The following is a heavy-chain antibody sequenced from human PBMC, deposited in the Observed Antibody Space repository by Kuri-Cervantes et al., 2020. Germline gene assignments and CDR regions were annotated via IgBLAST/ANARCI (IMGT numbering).Heavy chain of an antibody. CDR3: AKDRGYYGSGSYYNAAFDI. V-gene: IGHV3-9*01. CDR2: ISWNSGNI. Sequence: SLKISCAASGFTFDDYATHWVRQAPGRGLEWVSGISWNSGNIDYADSVKGRFTISRDNAKNSLYLQMNSLRAGDTALYYCAKDRGYYGSGSYYNAAFDIWGQGTMVTVSS. J-gene: IGHJ3*02. D-gene: IGHD3-10*01. CDR1: GFTFDDYA.